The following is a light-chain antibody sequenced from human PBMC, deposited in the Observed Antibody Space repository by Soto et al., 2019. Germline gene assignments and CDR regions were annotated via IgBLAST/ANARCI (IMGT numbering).Light chain of an antibody. CDR1: QGIDSY. V-gene: IGKV1-9*01. J-gene: IGKJ4*01. CDR3: QQLHTYPFT. Sequence: DMQLTQPPSFLSASVGDRVTITCRASQGIDSYLAWYQQKPGKAPKLLIYPASTLEGGVPSRFSGSGSGTEFTLTISTLQPEDFATYYCQQLHTYPFTFGGGTKVEIQ. CDR2: PAS.